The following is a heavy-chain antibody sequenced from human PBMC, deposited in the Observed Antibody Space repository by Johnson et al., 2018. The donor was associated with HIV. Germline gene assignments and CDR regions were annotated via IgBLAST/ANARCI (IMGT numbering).Heavy chain of an antibody. CDR2: ISVDGRNE. CDR1: GFSFSNYG. CDR3: ARGDRSSGLCDVFDI. D-gene: IGHD6-19*01. J-gene: IGHJ3*02. Sequence: QVQLVESGGGVVQPGRSLRLSCEASGFSFSNYGMHWVRQAPGKGLEWVSGISVDGRNEHYPDTVKGRFTISRDNSDNILYLQMNSLRVEDTAVYYCARGDRSSGLCDVFDIWGQGTMVTVSS. V-gene: IGHV3-30*13.